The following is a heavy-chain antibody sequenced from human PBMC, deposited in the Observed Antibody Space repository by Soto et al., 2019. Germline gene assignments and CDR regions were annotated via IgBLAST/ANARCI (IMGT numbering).Heavy chain of an antibody. Sequence: QVQLVQSGAEVKKPESSVKVSCKAPGGTFSTYAFSWARQAPGQGLEWMGGIIPMFGTANYAQRFQDRVTITADESTNTVYMELSSLRSEDTAVYFCASGIQLWLRRINNGYSGWGQGTLVTVSS. CDR3: ASGIQLWLRRINNGYSG. CDR1: GGTFSTYA. D-gene: IGHD5-18*01. J-gene: IGHJ4*02. V-gene: IGHV1-69*12. CDR2: IIPMFGTA.